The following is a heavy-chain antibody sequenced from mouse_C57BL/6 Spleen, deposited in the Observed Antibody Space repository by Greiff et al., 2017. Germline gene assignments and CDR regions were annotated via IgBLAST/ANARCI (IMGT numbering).Heavy chain of an antibody. CDR2: IDPEDGDT. Sequence: EVQLQQSGAELVRPGASVKLSCTASGFNIKDYYMHWVKQRPEQGLEWIGRIDPEDGDTEYAPKFQGKATMTADTSSNTAYLQLSSLTSEDTAVYYCTSFTTVVATKGYWGQGTTLTVSS. D-gene: IGHD1-1*01. V-gene: IGHV14-1*01. CDR3: TSFTTVVATKGY. J-gene: IGHJ2*01. CDR1: GFNIKDYY.